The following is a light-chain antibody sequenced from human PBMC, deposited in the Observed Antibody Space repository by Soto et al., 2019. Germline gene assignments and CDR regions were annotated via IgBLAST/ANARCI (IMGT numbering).Light chain of an antibody. CDR2: GAS. CDR3: HQYNNWPPRT. Sequence: EIVMTQSPATLSVSPGERAALSCRASQSVSSNLAWYQQKPGQAPRLLIYGASTRATGIPARFSGSGSGTDFTLTISSLQSEDFAVYYCHQYNNWPPRTFGQGTKVDIK. J-gene: IGKJ1*01. CDR1: QSVSSN. V-gene: IGKV3-15*01.